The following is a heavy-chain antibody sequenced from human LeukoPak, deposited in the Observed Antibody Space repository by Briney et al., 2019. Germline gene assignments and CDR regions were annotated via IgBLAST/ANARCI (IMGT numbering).Heavy chain of an antibody. V-gene: IGHV3-23*01. CDR2: ISGSGGST. Sequence: GGSLRLSCAASGFTFSSHAMSWVRQAPGKGLEWVSAISGSGGSTYYADSVKGRFTISRDNSKNTLYLQMNSLRAEDTAVYYCAKDLGYYGSGSPFDYWGQGTLVTVSS. D-gene: IGHD3-10*01. J-gene: IGHJ4*02. CDR3: AKDLGYYGSGSPFDY. CDR1: GFTFSSHA.